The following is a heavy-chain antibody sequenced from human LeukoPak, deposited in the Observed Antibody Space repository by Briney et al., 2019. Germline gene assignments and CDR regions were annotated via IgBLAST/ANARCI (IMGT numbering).Heavy chain of an antibody. CDR2: IYPGDSDT. Sequence: GESLKISCKGSGYSFTSYWIGWARQMPGKGLEWMGIIYPGDSDTRYSPSFQGQVTISADKSISTAYLQWSSLKASDTAMYYCARFPTFAYYYYYMDVWGKGTTVTVSS. CDR1: GYSFTSYW. J-gene: IGHJ6*03. V-gene: IGHV5-51*01. D-gene: IGHD2/OR15-2a*01. CDR3: ARFPTFAYYYYYMDV.